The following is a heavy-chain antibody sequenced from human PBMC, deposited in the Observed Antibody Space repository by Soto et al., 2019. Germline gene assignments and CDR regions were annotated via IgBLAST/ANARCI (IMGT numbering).Heavy chain of an antibody. CDR3: ARRGSGSYYDY. CDR2: ISGSGVST. CDR1: GFTFRSYA. J-gene: IGHJ4*02. Sequence: EVQLLESGGGLVQPGGSLRLSCAASGFTFRSYAMRWVRQAPGKGLEWVSAISGSGVSTYYADSVKARFTISRDNSKNTLDLQMNSLRAEDTAVDYSARRGSGSYYDYCCQGTRVTVSS. V-gene: IGHV3-23*01. D-gene: IGHD1-26*01.